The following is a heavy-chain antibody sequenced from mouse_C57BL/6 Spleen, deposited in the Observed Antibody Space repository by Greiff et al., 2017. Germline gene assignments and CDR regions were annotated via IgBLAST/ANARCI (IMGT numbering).Heavy chain of an antibody. CDR2: ISYDGSN. D-gene: IGHD1-1*01. J-gene: IGHJ2*01. CDR1: GYSITSGYY. V-gene: IGHV3-6*01. Sequence: ESGPGLVKPSQSLSLTCSATGYSITSGYYWNWIRQFPGNKLEWMGYISYDGSNNYNPSLKNRISITLDTSKNQFFLKLNSVTTEDTATYYCARDYGSSYNYFDYWGQGTTLTVSS. CDR3: ARDYGSSYNYFDY.